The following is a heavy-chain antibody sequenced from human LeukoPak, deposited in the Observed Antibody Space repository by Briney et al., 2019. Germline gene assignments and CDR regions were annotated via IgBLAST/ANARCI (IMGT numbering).Heavy chain of an antibody. V-gene: IGHV3-11*04. D-gene: IGHD3-10*01. Sequence: PGGSLRLSCAASGFIFRNYYMNWIRQTPRKGLEWVSYISSSGSKIYYADSVKGRFTISRDNAKNSLYLQMNSLTAEDTAIYYCAKDPVPSYYGSGSADYWGQGTLVTVSS. CDR2: ISSSGSKI. CDR1: GFIFRNYY. CDR3: AKDPVPSYYGSGSADY. J-gene: IGHJ4*02.